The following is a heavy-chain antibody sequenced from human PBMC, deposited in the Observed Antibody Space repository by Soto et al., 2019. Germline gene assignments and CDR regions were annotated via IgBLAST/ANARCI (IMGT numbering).Heavy chain of an antibody. D-gene: IGHD6-13*01. V-gene: IGHV6-1*01. J-gene: IGHJ4*02. CDR2: TYYRSKWYN. CDR1: GYSVSSNSAA. CDR3: ARDQSGSTGSWHDY. Sequence: SQTLSLTCAISGYSVSSNSAAWNWIRQSPSRGLEWLGRTYYRSKWYNDYALSVKSRIAINPDTSKNQFSLQLNSVTPEDTAVYYCARDQSGSTGSWHDYWGQGTLVTVSS.